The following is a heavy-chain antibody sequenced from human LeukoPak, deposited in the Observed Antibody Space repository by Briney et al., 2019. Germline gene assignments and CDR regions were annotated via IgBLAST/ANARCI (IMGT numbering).Heavy chain of an antibody. CDR3: APGRGSSFDY. D-gene: IGHD2-15*01. Sequence: PGRSLRLSCAASGFTFSTYSMHWVRQAPGKGLEWVSAISGSGGSTYYADSVKGRFTISRDNSKNTLYLQMNSLRAEDTAVYYCAPGRGSSFDYWGQGTLVTVSS. CDR1: GFTFSTYS. J-gene: IGHJ4*02. V-gene: IGHV3-23*01. CDR2: ISGSGGST.